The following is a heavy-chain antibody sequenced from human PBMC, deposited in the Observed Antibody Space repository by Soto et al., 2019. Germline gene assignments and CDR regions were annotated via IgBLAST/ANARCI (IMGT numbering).Heavy chain of an antibody. CDR1: GDFISSDS. Sequence: SETLSLTCPVSGDFISSDSWSWIRQPPGKVLEWIGYIYSSGNTNYNPSLQSRVTISVDTSKNQFSLKLSSVTAADTAVYYCARGDSTDDAFDIWGQGTMVTVSS. J-gene: IGHJ3*02. D-gene: IGHD3-22*01. V-gene: IGHV4-59*01. CDR2: IYSSGNT. CDR3: ARGDSTDDAFDI.